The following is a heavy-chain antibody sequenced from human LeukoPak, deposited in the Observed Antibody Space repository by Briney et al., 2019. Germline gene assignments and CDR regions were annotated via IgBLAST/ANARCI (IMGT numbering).Heavy chain of an antibody. D-gene: IGHD5-12*01. CDR2: IYPGDSDT. J-gene: IGHJ4*02. Sequence: GESLKISCKGSGYSFTSYWIGWVRQLPGKGLEWLGIIYPGDSDTRYSPSFQGQVTISADKSISTAYLQWSSLKASDTAMYYCARAKVATTKDFDYWGQGTLVTVSS. CDR3: ARAKVATTKDFDY. CDR1: GYSFTSYW. V-gene: IGHV5-51*01.